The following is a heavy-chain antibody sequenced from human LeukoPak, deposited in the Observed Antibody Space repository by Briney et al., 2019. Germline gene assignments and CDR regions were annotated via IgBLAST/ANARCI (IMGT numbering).Heavy chain of an antibody. Sequence: ASVKVSCKASGYTFTGYYMHWVRQAPGQGLEWMGWINPNSGGTNYAQKFQGRVTMTRDTSISTAYMELSRLRSDDTAVYYCARDRSSGWYDPFDYWGQGTQVTVSS. CDR2: INPNSGGT. V-gene: IGHV1-2*02. CDR1: GYTFTGYY. CDR3: ARDRSSGWYDPFDY. J-gene: IGHJ4*02. D-gene: IGHD6-19*01.